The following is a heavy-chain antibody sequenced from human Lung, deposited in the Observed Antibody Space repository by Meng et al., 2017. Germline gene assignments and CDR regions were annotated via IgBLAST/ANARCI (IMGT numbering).Heavy chain of an antibody. Sequence: EVQLLESGGGLVQPGGSLRLSCAASGFTFSGYAMTWVRQAPGKGLEWVSSVSGSDDIAYYGDSVKGRVTISRDTSKNTLYLQMNSLRAEDTAVYFCAKDLGASSSYYFDYWGQGTVVTVSS. J-gene: IGHJ4*02. V-gene: IGHV3-23*01. CDR3: AKDLGASSSYYFDY. CDR2: VSGSDDIA. CDR1: GFTFSGYA. D-gene: IGHD6-6*01.